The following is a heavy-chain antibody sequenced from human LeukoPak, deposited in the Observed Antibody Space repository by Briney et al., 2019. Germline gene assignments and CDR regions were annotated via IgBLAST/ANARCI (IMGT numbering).Heavy chain of an antibody. CDR2: IWYDGSNK. CDR3: ARDSDSSGFDY. CDR1: GFTFSSYG. D-gene: IGHD6-25*01. J-gene: IGHJ4*02. Sequence: GGSLRLSCAASGFTFSSYGMHWVRQAPGKGLEWVAVIWYDGSNKYYADSVKGRFTISRDNSKNTLYLLMNSLRAEDAAVYYCARDSDSSGFDYWGQGTLVTVSS. V-gene: IGHV3-33*01.